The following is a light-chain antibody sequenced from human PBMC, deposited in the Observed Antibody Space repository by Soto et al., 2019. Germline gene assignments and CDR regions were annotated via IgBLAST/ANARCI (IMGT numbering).Light chain of an antibody. CDR1: QSVSGY. Sequence: EIVMTQSPGTVSVFPGETVTLSCRASQSVSGYLDWFHQKPGQAPRLVLLRIFTRAIGVPARFSGSGSETEFTLTISSLQPEDFASFYCQQSFSTPPTFGQGTKLAIK. V-gene: IGKV3-15*01. CDR3: QQSFSTPPT. J-gene: IGKJ2*01. CDR2: RIF.